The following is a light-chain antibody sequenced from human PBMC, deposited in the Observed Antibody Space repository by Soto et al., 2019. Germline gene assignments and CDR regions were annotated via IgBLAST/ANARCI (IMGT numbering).Light chain of an antibody. V-gene: IGKV2-28*01. CDR1: QSLLFSNGANY. CDR3: LQALQTPLP. CDR2: LGS. Sequence: DIVMTQSPLSLSVTPGEPASISCRSSQSLLFSNGANYLDWYLQKPGQSPQLLIYLGSNRASGVPVRFSGSGSATDFTLKISRVEAEDVGIYYCLQALQTPLPFGGGTKVEIK. J-gene: IGKJ4*01.